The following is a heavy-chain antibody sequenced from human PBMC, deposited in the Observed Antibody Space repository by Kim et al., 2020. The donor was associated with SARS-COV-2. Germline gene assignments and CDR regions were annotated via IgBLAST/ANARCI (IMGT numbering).Heavy chain of an antibody. CDR3: ARDRVGILDY. CDR2: NP. Sequence: NPNYAQKLQGTVPMTTDTSTSTAYMELRSLRSDDTAVYYCARDRVGILDYWGQGTLVTVSS. J-gene: IGHJ4*02. D-gene: IGHD2-15*01. V-gene: IGHV1-18*01.